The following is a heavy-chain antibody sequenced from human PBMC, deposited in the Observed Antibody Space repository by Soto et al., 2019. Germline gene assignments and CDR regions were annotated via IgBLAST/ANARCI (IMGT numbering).Heavy chain of an antibody. V-gene: IGHV3-11*03. D-gene: IGHD3-16*01. Sequence: ESGGGLVKPGGTLRLSCAGSGIRLSESYINWIRLTPEKGLAWISYIGDYYRHYAAYVRGRFTISRDNVQNSVSLEMTNLRVDDTAIYYCARRRAFGEVEAFDDWGPGTLVTVSS. J-gene: IGHJ3*01. CDR3: ARRRAFGEVEAFDD. CDR1: GIRLSESY. CDR2: IGDYYR.